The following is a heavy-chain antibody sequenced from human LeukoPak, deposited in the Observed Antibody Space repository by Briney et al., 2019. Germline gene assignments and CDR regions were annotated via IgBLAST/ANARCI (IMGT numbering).Heavy chain of an antibody. Sequence: SETLSLTCTVSGGSISSGDYYWSWIRQPPGKGLEWIGYIYYSGSTYYNPSLKSRVTISVDTSKNQFSLKLSSVTAADTAVYYCAREDGGSYFDYWGQGTLVTVSS. V-gene: IGHV4-30-4*02. CDR3: AREDGGSYFDY. J-gene: IGHJ4*02. CDR1: GGSISSGDYY. CDR2: IYYSGST. D-gene: IGHD1-26*01.